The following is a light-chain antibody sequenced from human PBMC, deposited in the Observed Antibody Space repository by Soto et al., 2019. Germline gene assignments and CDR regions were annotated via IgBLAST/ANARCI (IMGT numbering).Light chain of an antibody. CDR1: QFINSY. J-gene: IGKJ4*01. Sequence: DIQMTQSPSSLSASVGDSVTITCRASQFINSYLSWYQQKPGKAPKLLIYDASSLQSGVPPRFSGSGSGTDFTLSINSLQPEDFATYYCQQTYSTPLTFGGGTKVDIK. CDR3: QQTYSTPLT. CDR2: DAS. V-gene: IGKV1-39*01.